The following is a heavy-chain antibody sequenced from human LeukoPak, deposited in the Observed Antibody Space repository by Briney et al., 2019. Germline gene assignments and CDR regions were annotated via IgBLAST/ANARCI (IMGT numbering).Heavy chain of an antibody. Sequence: GGSLRLSWAASGFTFSSYEMNWVRQAPGKGLEWVSYISSSGSTIYYADSVKGRFTISRDNAQNSLYLQMNSLRAEDTAVYYCAELGITMIGGVWGNGTTVTISS. V-gene: IGHV3-48*03. J-gene: IGHJ6*04. D-gene: IGHD3-10*02. CDR1: GFTFSSYE. CDR3: AELGITMIGGV. CDR2: ISSSGSTI.